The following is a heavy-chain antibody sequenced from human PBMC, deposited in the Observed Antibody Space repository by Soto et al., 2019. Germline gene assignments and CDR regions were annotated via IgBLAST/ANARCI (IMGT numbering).Heavy chain of an antibody. D-gene: IGHD3-3*01. CDR1: GFTFSDYY. J-gene: IGHJ6*02. CDR3: AGYVLRFLEWYRYGMDV. V-gene: IGHV3-11*01. CDR2: ISSSGSTI. Sequence: PGGSLRLSCAASGFTFSDYYMSWIRQAPGKGLEWVSYISSSGSTIYYADSVKGRFTISRDNAKNSLYLQMNSLRAEDTAVYYCAGYVLRFLEWYRYGMDVWGQGTTVTVSS.